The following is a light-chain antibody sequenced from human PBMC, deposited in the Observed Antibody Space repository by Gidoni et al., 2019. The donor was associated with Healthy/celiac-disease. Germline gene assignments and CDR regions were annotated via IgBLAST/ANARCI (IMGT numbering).Light chain of an antibody. CDR2: GAS. J-gene: IGKJ4*01. V-gene: IGKV3-20*01. Sequence: EIVLTQSPGTLSLSPGERATLSCRASQSVSSSYLAWYQQKPGQAPRPLIYGASSRATGIPDRFSGSGSGTDFTLTISRLEPEDFAVYYCQQYGSSPVLTFXGXTKVEIK. CDR3: QQYGSSPVLT. CDR1: QSVSSSY.